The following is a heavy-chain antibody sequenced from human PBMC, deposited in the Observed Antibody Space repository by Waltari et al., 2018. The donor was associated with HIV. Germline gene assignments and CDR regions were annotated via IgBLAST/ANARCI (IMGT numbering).Heavy chain of an antibody. Sequence: LFEFGVGLVHPGGSRRLPCAALGSTFSADAMIWVRQAPGRGLEWVSGISDSGITYYTDSVKGRFTISRDNSKDTLYLQINSLRVEDAAIYYCAKGRGSYRLNYFDHWGRGTLVTVSS. CDR2: ISDSGIT. D-gene: IGHD3-16*02. CDR3: AKGRGSYRLNYFDH. J-gene: IGHJ4*02. V-gene: IGHV3-23*01. CDR1: GSTFSADA.